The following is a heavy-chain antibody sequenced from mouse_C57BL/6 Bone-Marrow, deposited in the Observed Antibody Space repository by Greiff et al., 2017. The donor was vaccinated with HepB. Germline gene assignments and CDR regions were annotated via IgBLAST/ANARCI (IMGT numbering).Heavy chain of an antibody. Sequence: VKLVESGAELVRPGASVTLSCKASGYTFTDYEMHWVKQTPVHGLEWIGAIDPETGGTAYNQKFKGKAILTADKSSSTAYMELRSLTSEDSAVYYCTLEAWFAYWGQGTLVTVSA. CDR2: IDPETGGT. V-gene: IGHV1-15*01. CDR1: GYTFTDYE. J-gene: IGHJ3*01. CDR3: TLEAWFAY.